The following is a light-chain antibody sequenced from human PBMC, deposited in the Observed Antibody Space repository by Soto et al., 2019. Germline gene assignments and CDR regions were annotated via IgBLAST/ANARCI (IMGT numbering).Light chain of an antibody. V-gene: IGLV2-8*01. CDR3: SSFASGNTWV. J-gene: IGLJ3*02. CDR2: EVT. Sequence: QFALTQPPSASGSPGQSVTISCTGTSSDVGAYNYVSWYQQHAGKAPKLVIYEVTKRPSGVPDRFSGSKSANTASLTVSGLQAEDEADYYCSSFASGNTWVFGGGTKLTVL. CDR1: SSDVGAYNY.